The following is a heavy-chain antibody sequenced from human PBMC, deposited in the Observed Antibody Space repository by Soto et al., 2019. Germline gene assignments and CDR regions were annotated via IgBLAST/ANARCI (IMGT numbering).Heavy chain of an antibody. V-gene: IGHV3-30*18. D-gene: IGHD1-26*01. CDR3: AKDLFSGGSYPNWFDP. CDR1: GFSFRSYG. J-gene: IGHJ5*02. Sequence: QVNLVESGGGVVQPGKSLRLSCEASGFSFRSYGLHWVRQAXGKGXXXXGLISYDGSNKFYADSVRGRFTISRDNSNNTLYLQMTSLRVEDTAVYYCAKDLFSGGSYPNWFDPWGHGTLVTVSS. CDR2: ISYDGSNK.